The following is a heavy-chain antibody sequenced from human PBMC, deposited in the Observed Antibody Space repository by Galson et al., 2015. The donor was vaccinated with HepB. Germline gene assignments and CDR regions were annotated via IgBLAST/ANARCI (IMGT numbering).Heavy chain of an antibody. V-gene: IGHV2-70*11. J-gene: IGHJ4*02. CDR2: IDWDDDK. CDR3: ARIKVGGSGSFELDH. Sequence: ALVKPTQTLTLTCTVSGFSITTTGVSMSWIRQPPGKALEWLARIDWDDDKYYNISLKTRLIISKDTSKNQVVLTMTNVDPVDTATYYCARIKVGGSGSFELDHWGLGTLVTVSS. CDR1: GFSITTTGVS. D-gene: IGHD3-10*01.